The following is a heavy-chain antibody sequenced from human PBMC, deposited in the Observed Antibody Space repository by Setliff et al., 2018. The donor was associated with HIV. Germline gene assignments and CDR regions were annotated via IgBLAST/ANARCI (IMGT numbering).Heavy chain of an antibody. V-gene: IGHV4-38-2*01. CDR3: ARGVGIGGNWFDP. D-gene: IGHD2-15*01. CDR1: GYSVSSGYY. Sequence: TLSLTCAVSGYSVSSGYYWAWIRQAPGKGLQWIGQMYYTGTTDYNPSLSSRVTISQDKSRNQFSLKLTSVTATDTSIYCCARGVGIGGNWFDPWGQGIMVTVSS. J-gene: IGHJ5*02. CDR2: MYYTGTT.